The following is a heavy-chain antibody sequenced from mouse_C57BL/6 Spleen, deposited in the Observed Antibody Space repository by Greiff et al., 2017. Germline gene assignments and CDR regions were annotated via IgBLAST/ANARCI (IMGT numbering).Heavy chain of an antibody. D-gene: IGHD2-5*01. CDR1: GFNIKDDY. CDR3: TTLGYSNPFAY. V-gene: IGHV14-4*01. J-gene: IGHJ3*01. Sequence: EVKLMESGAELVRPGASVKLSCTASGFNIKDDYMHWVKQRPEQGLEWIGWIDPENGDTEYASKFQGKATITADTSSNTAYLQLSSLTSEDTAVYYCTTLGYSNPFAYWGQGTLVTVSA. CDR2: IDPENGDT.